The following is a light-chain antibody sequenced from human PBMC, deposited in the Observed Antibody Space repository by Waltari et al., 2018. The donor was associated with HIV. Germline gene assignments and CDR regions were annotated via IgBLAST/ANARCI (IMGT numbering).Light chain of an antibody. J-gene: IGKJ4*01. CDR2: WAS. Sequence: DIVMTHSPDSLPVSLGESATMNCRSSRTVYFNSNNQNYLAWYQQKPGQSPKVLIYWASTRASGVPGRFSGSGSGTDFNLTISSLQADDVAVYYCQQYYTIESTFGGGTKVEIK. V-gene: IGKV4-1*01. CDR3: QQYYTIEST. CDR1: RTVYFNSNNQNY.